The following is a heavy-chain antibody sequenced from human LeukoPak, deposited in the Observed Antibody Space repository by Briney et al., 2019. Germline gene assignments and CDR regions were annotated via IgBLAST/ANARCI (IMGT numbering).Heavy chain of an antibody. CDR2: TWHDGTNK. CDR3: ARDRGYTYGHPFDY. Sequence: GGSLRLSCAASGFTFSSYGMHWVRQAPGKGLEWVALTWHDGTNKYYGDSVKGRFTISRENSKNTLYLQMNSLRAEDTAVYYCARDRGYTYGHPFDYWGQGTLVTVSS. CDR1: GFTFSSYG. D-gene: IGHD5-18*01. J-gene: IGHJ4*02. V-gene: IGHV3-33*01.